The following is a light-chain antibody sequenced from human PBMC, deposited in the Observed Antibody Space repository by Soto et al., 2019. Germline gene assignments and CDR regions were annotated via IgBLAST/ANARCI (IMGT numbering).Light chain of an antibody. J-gene: IGKJ2*01. V-gene: IGKV1-39*01. CDR2: PAS. Sequence: DIQITQSPSSLSASVGDRVTITCRAGQSITYYLNWYQQKAWKVPNLLIYPASSFQSGVPSRFSGSGSGTDFTLIIRRLQPEDFATYYCQQSYSTPHTFGQGTKLEIK. CDR1: QSITYY. CDR3: QQSYSTPHT.